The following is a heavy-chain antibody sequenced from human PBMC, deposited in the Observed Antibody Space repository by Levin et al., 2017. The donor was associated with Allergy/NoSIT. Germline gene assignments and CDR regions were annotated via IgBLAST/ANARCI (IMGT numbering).Heavy chain of an antibody. D-gene: IGHD6-13*01. V-gene: IGHV3-30-3*01. Sequence: GGSLRLSCAASGFTFSSYAMHWVRQAPGKGLEWAAVISYDGSNKYYADSVKGRFTISRDNSKNTLYLQMNSLRAEDTAVYYCARMNSGSSWYAFDYWGQGTLVTVSS. J-gene: IGHJ4*02. CDR1: GFTFSSYA. CDR3: ARMNSGSSWYAFDY. CDR2: ISYDGSNK.